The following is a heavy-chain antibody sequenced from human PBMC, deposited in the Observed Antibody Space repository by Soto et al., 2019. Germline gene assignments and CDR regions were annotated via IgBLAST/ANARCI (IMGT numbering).Heavy chain of an antibody. Sequence: GASVKVSCKASGYTFTSYYMHWERQAPGQGLEWMGIINPSGGSTSYAQKFQGRVTMTRDTSTSTVYMELSSLRSEDTAVYYCARDDAAAAATDYWGQGTLVTVSS. D-gene: IGHD6-13*01. V-gene: IGHV1-46*01. J-gene: IGHJ4*02. CDR3: ARDDAAAAATDY. CDR1: GYTFTSYY. CDR2: INPSGGST.